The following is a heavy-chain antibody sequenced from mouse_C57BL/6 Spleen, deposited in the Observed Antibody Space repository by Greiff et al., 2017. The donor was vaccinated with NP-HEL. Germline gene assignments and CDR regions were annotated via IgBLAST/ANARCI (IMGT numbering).Heavy chain of an antibody. CDR2: ISSGSSTI. J-gene: IGHJ2*01. CDR3: ARADDYDFDY. Sequence: EVKVVESGGGLVKPGGSLKLSCAASGFTFSDYGMHWVRQAPEKGLEWVAYISSGSSTIYYADTVKGRFTISSDNAQNTLFLQMTSLRSEDTAMYYCARADDYDFDYWGQGTTLTVSS. V-gene: IGHV5-17*01. D-gene: IGHD2-4*01. CDR1: GFTFSDYG.